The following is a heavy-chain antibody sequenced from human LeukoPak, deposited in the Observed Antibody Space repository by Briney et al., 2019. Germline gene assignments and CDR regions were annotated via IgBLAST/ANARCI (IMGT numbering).Heavy chain of an antibody. CDR2: INPNSGGT. CDR3: ARVGYSNSYDY. V-gene: IGHV1-2*02. D-gene: IGHD4-11*01. J-gene: IGHJ4*02. Sequence: ASVKVSCKTFGNTFISYGISWVRQAPGQGLEWMGWINPNSGGTNYAQRFQGRVTVTRDTSISTAYMELSRLRSDDTAVYYCARVGYSNSYDYWGQGTLVTVSS. CDR1: GNTFISYG.